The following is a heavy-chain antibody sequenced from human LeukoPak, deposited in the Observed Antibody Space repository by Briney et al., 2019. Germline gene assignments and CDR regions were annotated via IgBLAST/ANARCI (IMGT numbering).Heavy chain of an antibody. CDR3: ARGPRSYLAVAKVGAFDI. V-gene: IGHV4-39*07. Sequence: SETLSLTCTVSGGSISSSSYYWGWIRQPPGKGLEWIGNIYYSGSTYYNPSLKSRVTISVDTSKNQFSLKLSSVTAADTAVYYCARGPRSYLAVAKVGAFDIWGQGTMVTVSS. D-gene: IGHD6-19*01. J-gene: IGHJ3*02. CDR1: GGSISSSSYY. CDR2: IYYSGST.